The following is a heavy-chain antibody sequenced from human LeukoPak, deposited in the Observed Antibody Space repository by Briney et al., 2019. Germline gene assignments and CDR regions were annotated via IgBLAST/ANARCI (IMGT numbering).Heavy chain of an antibody. V-gene: IGHV3-30*02. J-gene: IGHJ4*02. CDR2: IRYDGSNK. Sequence: GGSLRLSCAASGFTFSSYGMHWVRQAPGKGLEWVAFIRYDGSNKYYADSVKGRFTISRDNAKNSLYLQMNSLRAEDTALYYCARDAWSDYGDYTHFDYWGQGTLVTVSS. CDR1: GFTFSSYG. CDR3: ARDAWSDYGDYTHFDY. D-gene: IGHD4-17*01.